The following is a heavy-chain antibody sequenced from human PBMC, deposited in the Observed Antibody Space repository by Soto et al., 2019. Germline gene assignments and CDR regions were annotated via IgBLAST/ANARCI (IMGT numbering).Heavy chain of an antibody. CDR3: AKGLFAPFYYYYYYMDV. Sequence: GSLRLSCAASGFTFSSYAMSWVRQAPGKGLEWVSAISGSGGSTYYADSVKGRFTISRDNSKNTLYPQMNSLRAEDTAVYYCAKGLFAPFYYYYYYMDVWGKGTTVTVSS. CDR2: ISGSGGST. CDR1: GFTFSSYA. J-gene: IGHJ6*03. V-gene: IGHV3-23*01. D-gene: IGHD3-16*01.